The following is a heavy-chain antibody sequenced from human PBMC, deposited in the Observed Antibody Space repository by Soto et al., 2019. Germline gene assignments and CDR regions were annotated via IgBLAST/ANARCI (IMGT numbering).Heavy chain of an antibody. J-gene: IGHJ4*02. CDR2: ISSSSSYI. V-gene: IGHV3-21*01. CDR3: ARDRGYHNNLDY. D-gene: IGHD5-12*01. Sequence: EVQLVESGGVLVKPGGSLRLSCAASGFTFSSYSMNWGRQAPGNRLESVSSISSSSSYIYYADSVNGRLTISRDYAKKSLYLKMNRLRAEDTAVSYLARDRGYHNNLDYWGQGTLVPVSS. CDR1: GFTFSSYS.